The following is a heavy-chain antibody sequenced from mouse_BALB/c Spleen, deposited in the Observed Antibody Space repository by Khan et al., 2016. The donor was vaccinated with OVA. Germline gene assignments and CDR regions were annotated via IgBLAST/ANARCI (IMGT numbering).Heavy chain of an antibody. CDR2: INPSTGYT. V-gene: IGHV1-7*01. CDR1: GYTFTSYW. J-gene: IGHJ2*01. Sequence: QVQLKQSGAELAKPGASVKMSCKASGYTFTSYWMHWVKQRPGKGLEWIGYINPSTGYTEYNQKFKDKATLTADKSSRTAYMQLSSLTSEDSAVYCCAGYYGSSDYWGQGTTLTVSS. D-gene: IGHD1-1*01. CDR3: AGYYGSSDY.